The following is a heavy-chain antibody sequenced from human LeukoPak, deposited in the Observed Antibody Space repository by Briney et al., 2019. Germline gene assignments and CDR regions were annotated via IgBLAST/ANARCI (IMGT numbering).Heavy chain of an antibody. CDR2: VYYSGSP. CDR1: GGSISSCF. CDR3: ARVFDDYYDSSADPPLWFDP. D-gene: IGHD3-22*01. Sequence: SETLSLTCTVSGGSISSCFWSWIRQPPGMGLEWIGYVYYSGSPNYNPSLKSRVTISVDTSKNQFSLRLRSVTAADTAVYYCARVFDDYYDSSADPPLWFDPWGQGTLVTVSS. J-gene: IGHJ5*02. V-gene: IGHV4-59*01.